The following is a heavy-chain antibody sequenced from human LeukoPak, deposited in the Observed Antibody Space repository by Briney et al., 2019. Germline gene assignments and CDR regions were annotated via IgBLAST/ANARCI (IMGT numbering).Heavy chain of an antibody. CDR1: GYTFTGYY. Sequence: GASVKVSCKASGYTFTGYYMHWVRQAPGQGLEWMGWINPNSGGTNYAQKFQGRVTITRNTSISTAYMELSSLRSEDTAVYYCARGEGYCSSTSCYPTYPFDPWGQGTLVTVSS. CDR2: INPNSGGT. V-gene: IGHV1-2*02. J-gene: IGHJ5*02. D-gene: IGHD2-2*01. CDR3: ARGEGYCSSTSCYPTYPFDP.